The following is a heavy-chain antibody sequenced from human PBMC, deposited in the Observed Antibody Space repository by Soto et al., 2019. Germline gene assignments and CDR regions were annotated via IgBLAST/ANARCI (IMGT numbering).Heavy chain of an antibody. J-gene: IGHJ4*02. D-gene: IGHD3-22*01. CDR2: IGTAGDT. Sequence: GGSLRLSCAASGFTFSNYDMHWVRQATGQGLEWVSSIGTAGDTYYPGSVKGRFTISRENAKYSLYLQMNSLRAADTAVYFCARGRYYYESSGYYPPFDYWGQGPLVTVSS. V-gene: IGHV3-13*01. CDR1: GFTFSNYD. CDR3: ARGRYYYESSGYYPPFDY.